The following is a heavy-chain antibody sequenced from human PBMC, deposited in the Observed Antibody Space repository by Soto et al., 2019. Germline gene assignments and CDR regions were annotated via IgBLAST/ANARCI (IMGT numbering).Heavy chain of an antibody. CDR3: TRDLGFGIAAAGHNWFDP. D-gene: IGHD6-13*01. CDR2: IRSKAYGETA. Sequence: PGGSLRLSCTASGFTFGDYAMRWLRQAPGKGLEWVSFIRSKAYGETAEHAASVRGRFIISRDDSKSIAHLQMNSLKTEDTGVYYCTRDLGFGIAAAGHNWFDPWGQGTQVTVSS. J-gene: IGHJ5*02. V-gene: IGHV3-49*03. CDR1: GFTFGDYA.